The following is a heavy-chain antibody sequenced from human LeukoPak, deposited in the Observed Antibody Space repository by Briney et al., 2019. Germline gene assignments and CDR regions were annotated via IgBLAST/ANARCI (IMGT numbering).Heavy chain of an antibody. V-gene: IGHV3-23*01. CDR2: ISGGGEVT. CDR1: GFTFSNYA. CDR3: AKATGSYPSNPFDY. Sequence: GGSLRLSCAASGFTFSNYAMNWVRQAPGKGLEWVSGISGGGEVTFYADSVKGRFTISRYISKSTLFLQMNSLRVEDTAVYYCAKATGSYPSNPFDYWGQGTLVTVSS. D-gene: IGHD1-26*01. J-gene: IGHJ4*02.